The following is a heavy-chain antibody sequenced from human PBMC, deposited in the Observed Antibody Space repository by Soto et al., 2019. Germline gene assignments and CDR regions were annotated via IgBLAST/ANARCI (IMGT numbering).Heavy chain of an antibody. D-gene: IGHD6-13*01. CDR2: ISSSGSTI. V-gene: IGHV3-11*01. CDR1: DYY. Sequence: DYYMSWIRQAPGKGLEWVSYISSSGSTIYYADSVKGRFTISRDNSKNTLYLQMNSLRAEDTAVYYCAKELRAVEQQLAFDYWGQGTLVTVSS. J-gene: IGHJ4*02. CDR3: AKELRAVEQQLAFDY.